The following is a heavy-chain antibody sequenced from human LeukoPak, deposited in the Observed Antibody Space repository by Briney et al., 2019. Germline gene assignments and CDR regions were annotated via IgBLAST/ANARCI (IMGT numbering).Heavy chain of an antibody. J-gene: IGHJ4*02. Sequence: SETLSLTCTVSGDSISSYYWSWIRQPAGKGLEWIGRIYSSGSTNYNPSLKSRITMSVDTSKNQFSLALSSLTAEDTAVYYCARGPQSWAPPAPAGMHYFDYWGQGTLVTVSS. CDR2: IYSSGST. V-gene: IGHV4-4*07. CDR1: GDSISSYY. D-gene: IGHD1-26*01. CDR3: ARGPQSWAPPAPAGMHYFDY.